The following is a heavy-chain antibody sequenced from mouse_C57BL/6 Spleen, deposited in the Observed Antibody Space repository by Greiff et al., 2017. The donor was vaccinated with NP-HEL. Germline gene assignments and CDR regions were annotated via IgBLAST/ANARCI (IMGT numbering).Heavy chain of an antibody. V-gene: IGHV1-53*01. J-gene: IGHJ2*01. Sequence: VQLQQPGTELVKPGASVKLSCKASGYTFTSYWMHWVTQRPCQCLEWIGNINPSNGGTNYNEKFKSKATLTVDKSSSTAYMQLSSLTSEDSAVYYCARPYYYGSSYFDYWGQGTTLTVSS. D-gene: IGHD1-1*01. CDR3: ARPYYYGSSYFDY. CDR1: GYTFTSYW. CDR2: INPSNGGT.